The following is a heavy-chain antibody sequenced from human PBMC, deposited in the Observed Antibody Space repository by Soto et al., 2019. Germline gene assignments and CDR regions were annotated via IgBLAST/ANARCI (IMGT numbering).Heavy chain of an antibody. CDR2: IYPGDSDT. D-gene: IGHD2-15*01. CDR1: GYSFTSYW. Sequence: PGESLKISCKGSGYSFTSYWIGWVRQMPGKGLEWMGIIYPGDSDTRYSPSFQGQVTISADKSISTAYLQWSSLKASDTAMYYCARVGVVVAATPKQRPSGNWFDPWGQGTLVTVSS. V-gene: IGHV5-51*01. J-gene: IGHJ5*02. CDR3: ARVGVVVAATPKQRPSGNWFDP.